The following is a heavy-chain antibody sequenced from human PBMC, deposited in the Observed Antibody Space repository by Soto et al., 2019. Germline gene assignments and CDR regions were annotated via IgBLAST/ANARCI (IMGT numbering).Heavy chain of an antibody. D-gene: IGHD4-17*01. J-gene: IGHJ4*02. CDR3: AKETYGDYVGYFDP. Sequence: SVPLSVKCGVAEETSGRGGHTRARNRQPPGEALEWIGHTYHSGNPYYNPSLKSRVIISVDRSKNQFSLKVRSVTAADTAVYYFAKETYGDYVGYFDPWVQGILVTVSS. CDR2: TYHSGNP. CDR1: EETSGRGGHT. V-gene: IGHV4-30-2*01.